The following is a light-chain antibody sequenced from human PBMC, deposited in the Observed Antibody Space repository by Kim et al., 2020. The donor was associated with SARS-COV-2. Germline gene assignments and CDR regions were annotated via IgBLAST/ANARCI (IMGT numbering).Light chain of an antibody. Sequence: PGKPARITCGGRGIGSKSVHWYQQRPGQAPVLVISYDSVRPSGIPERFSGSNSGNTATVTISRVEAGDEADYYCQVWDSSDDHRVVFGGGTQLTVL. CDR2: YDS. V-gene: IGLV3-21*04. CDR3: QVWDSSDDHRVV. J-gene: IGLJ2*01. CDR1: GIGSKS.